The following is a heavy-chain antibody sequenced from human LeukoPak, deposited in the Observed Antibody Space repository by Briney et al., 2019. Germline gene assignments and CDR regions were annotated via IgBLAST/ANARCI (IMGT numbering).Heavy chain of an antibody. D-gene: IGHD5-24*01. J-gene: IGHJ4*02. V-gene: IGHV1-69*05. CDR1: GGTFSSYA. Sequence: GASVKVSCKASGGTFSSYAISWVRQAPGQGLEWMGGIIPIFGTANYAQKFQGRVTITTDESTSTAYMELSSLRSEDTAVYYCARDQGRWLQLRFDYWGQGTLVTVSS. CDR3: ARDQGRWLQLRFDY. CDR2: IIPIFGTA.